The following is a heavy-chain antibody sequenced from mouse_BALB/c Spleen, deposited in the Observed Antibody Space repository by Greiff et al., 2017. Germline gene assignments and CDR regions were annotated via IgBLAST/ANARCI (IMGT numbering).Heavy chain of an antibody. CDR2: ISSGGSYT. CDR1: GFTFSSYT. J-gene: IGHJ3*01. V-gene: IGHV5-6-4*01. Sequence: EVQLVESGGGLVKPGGSLKLSCAASGFTFSSYTMSWVRQTPEKRLEWVATISSGGSYTYYPDSVKGRFTISRDNAKNTLYLQMSSLKSEDTAMYYCTRDGYDYDGFAYWGQGTLVTVSA. CDR3: TRDGYDYDGFAY. D-gene: IGHD2-4*01.